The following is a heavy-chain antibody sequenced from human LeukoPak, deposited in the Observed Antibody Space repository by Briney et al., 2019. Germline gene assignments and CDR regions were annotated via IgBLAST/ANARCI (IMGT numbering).Heavy chain of an antibody. V-gene: IGHV1-46*01. CDR1: GYTFTSYY. CDR3: ARDLPPYGDYVGITY. CDR2: INPSGGST. J-gene: IGHJ4*02. D-gene: IGHD4-17*01. Sequence: ASVKVSCKASGYTFTSYYMHWVRQDPGQGLEWMGIINPSGGSTSYAQKFQGRVTMTRDTSTSTVYMELSSLRSEDTAVYYCARDLPPYGDYVGITYWGQGTLVTISS.